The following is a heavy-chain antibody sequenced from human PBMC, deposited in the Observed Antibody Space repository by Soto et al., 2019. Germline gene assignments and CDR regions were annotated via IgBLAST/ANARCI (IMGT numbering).Heavy chain of an antibody. CDR3: ARERGLGHYYYGMDV. Sequence: SETLSLTCTVSGGSISSYYWSWIRQPPGKGLEWIGYIYYSGSTNYNPSLKSRFTISRDNAKNSLYLQMNSLRAEDTAVYYCARERGLGHYYYGMDVWGQGTTVTVSS. CDR2: IYYSGST. V-gene: IGHV4-59*12. CDR1: GGSISSYY. J-gene: IGHJ6*02.